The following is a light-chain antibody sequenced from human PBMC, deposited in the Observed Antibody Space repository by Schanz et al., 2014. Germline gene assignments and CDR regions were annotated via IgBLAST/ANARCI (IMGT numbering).Light chain of an antibody. Sequence: QSALTQPASVSGSPGQWITISCTGTSSDVGGYNYVSWYQQHPGKAPKILIYEVSKRPSGVPDRFSGSKSDNTASLTISGLQTEDEAHYYCCSFAGSHVVFGGGTKLTVL. CDR2: EVS. J-gene: IGLJ2*01. CDR1: SSDVGGYNY. V-gene: IGLV2-23*02. CDR3: CSFAGSHVV.